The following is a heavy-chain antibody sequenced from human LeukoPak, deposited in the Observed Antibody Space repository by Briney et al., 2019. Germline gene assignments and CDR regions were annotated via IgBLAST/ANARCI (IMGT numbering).Heavy chain of an antibody. V-gene: IGHV1-8*01. Sequence: ASVKVSCKASGYTFTNYDFNWVRQATGQGLEWMGWVSPTSGKTEYAQKFQGRVTMTRNASISTVYMELNSLRSEDTAVYYCARDRGDYGGPDYWGQGTLVTVSS. D-gene: IGHD4-23*01. CDR3: ARDRGDYGGPDY. J-gene: IGHJ4*02. CDR1: GYTFTNYD. CDR2: VSPTSGKT.